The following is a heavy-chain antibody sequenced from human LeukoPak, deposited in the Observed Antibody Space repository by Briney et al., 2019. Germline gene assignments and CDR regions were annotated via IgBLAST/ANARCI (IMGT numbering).Heavy chain of an antibody. V-gene: IGHV3-15*01. J-gene: IGHJ1*01. CDR2: IKSKTDGGTT. CDR1: GFSFSSYW. CDR3: TTAGSSSWHSFQH. D-gene: IGHD6-13*01. Sequence: GGSLRLSWEVAGFSFSSYWMSWVRQAPGKGLEWVGRIKSKTDGGTTDYAAPVKGRFTISRDDSKNTLYLQMNSLKTEDTAVYYCTTAGSSSWHSFQHWGQGTLVTVSS.